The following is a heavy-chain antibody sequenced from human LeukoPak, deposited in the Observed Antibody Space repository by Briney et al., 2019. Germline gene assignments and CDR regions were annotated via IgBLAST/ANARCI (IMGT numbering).Heavy chain of an antibody. CDR1: GYTFTGYY. Sequence: ASMKVSCKASGYTFTGYYMHWVRQAPGQGLEWMGWINPNSGGTNYAQKFQGRVTMTRDTSISTAYMELSRLRSDDTAVYYCARDFSGWYGDYFDYWGQGTLVTVSS. CDR2: INPNSGGT. D-gene: IGHD6-19*01. V-gene: IGHV1-2*02. CDR3: ARDFSGWYGDYFDY. J-gene: IGHJ4*02.